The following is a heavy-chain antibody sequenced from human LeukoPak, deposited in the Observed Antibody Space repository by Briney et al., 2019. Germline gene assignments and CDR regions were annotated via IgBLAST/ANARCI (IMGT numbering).Heavy chain of an antibody. Sequence: GGSLRLSCAASGFTFSSYAMSWVRQAPGKGLEWVSAISGSGGSTYDADSGKGRFTISRDNSKNTLYLQMNSLRAEDTAVYYCAKMGAAMVTYFDYWGQGTLVTVSS. CDR1: GFTFSSYA. CDR2: ISGSGGST. D-gene: IGHD5-18*01. V-gene: IGHV3-23*01. CDR3: AKMGAAMVTYFDY. J-gene: IGHJ4*02.